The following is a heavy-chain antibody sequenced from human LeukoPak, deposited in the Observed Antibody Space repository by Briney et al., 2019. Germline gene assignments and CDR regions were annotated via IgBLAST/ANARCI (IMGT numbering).Heavy chain of an antibody. J-gene: IGHJ4*02. CDR3: ARKGDYGDYVGIFY. D-gene: IGHD4-17*01. V-gene: IGHV4-4*02. Sequence: SETLSLTCAVYGGSISSNNWWSWVRQPPGKGLEWIGEIYHSGSTNYNPSFKSRVTISVDKSRNQFSLKLSSVTAADTAVYYCARKGDYGDYVGIFYWGQGTLVTVS. CDR2: IYHSGST. CDR1: GGSISSNNW.